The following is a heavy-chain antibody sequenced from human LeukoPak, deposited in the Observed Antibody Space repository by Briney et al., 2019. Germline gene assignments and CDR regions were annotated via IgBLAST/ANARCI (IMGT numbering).Heavy chain of an antibody. Sequence: PGGSLRLSCAASGFTFSSYAMSWVRQAPGKGLEWVSAISGSGGSTYYADSVKGRFTISRDNSKNTLYLQMNSRRAEDTAVYYCAKSPSITMVRGVIPFDYWGQGTLVTVYS. CDR2: ISGSGGST. V-gene: IGHV3-23*01. CDR1: GFTFSSYA. CDR3: AKSPSITMVRGVIPFDY. D-gene: IGHD3-10*01. J-gene: IGHJ4*02.